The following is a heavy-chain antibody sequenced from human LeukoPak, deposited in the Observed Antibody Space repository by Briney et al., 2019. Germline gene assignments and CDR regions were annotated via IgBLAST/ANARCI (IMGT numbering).Heavy chain of an antibody. V-gene: IGHV3-74*01. CDR2: INTDGSSA. D-gene: IGHD5-24*01. Sequence: PGGSLRLSCAASGFTFSSYWMHWVRQAPGQGLVWVSLINTDGSSATYADSVKGRFTISRDNARNTLYLQMNSLRAEDTAVYYCTRQMPAIRYFDLWGQGTLVTVSS. J-gene: IGHJ4*02. CDR1: GFTFSSYW. CDR3: TRQMPAIRYFDL.